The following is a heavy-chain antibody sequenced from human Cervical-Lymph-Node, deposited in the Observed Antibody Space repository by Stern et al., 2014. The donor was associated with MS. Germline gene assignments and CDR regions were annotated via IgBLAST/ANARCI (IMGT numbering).Heavy chain of an antibody. Sequence: QVQLVQSGAEVKKPGSSVKVSCKASGDTFSNCAITWVRQAPGQGLKWMGGIIPLFGTPIYERRFQGRVTITADKSTSTAYMELSSLRSEDTAVYYCASAPGVTALPTHFDYWGQGTLVTVSS. CDR1: GDTFSNCA. J-gene: IGHJ4*02. CDR3: ASAPGVTALPTHFDY. CDR2: IIPLFGTP. V-gene: IGHV1-69*06. D-gene: IGHD2-21*02.